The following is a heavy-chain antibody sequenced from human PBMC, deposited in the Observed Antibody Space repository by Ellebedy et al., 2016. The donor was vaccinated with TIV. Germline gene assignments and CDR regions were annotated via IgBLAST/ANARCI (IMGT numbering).Heavy chain of an antibody. D-gene: IGHD3-22*01. V-gene: IGHV3-33*08. J-gene: IGHJ4*02. CDR1: GFTFSSYA. Sequence: GESLKISCAASGFTFSSYAMHWVRQAPGKGLEWVAVIWYDGSNKYYADSVKGRFTISRDNSKNTLYLQMNSLRAEDTAVYYCARGHLLYYDSSGFDYWGQGTLVTVSS. CDR2: IWYDGSNK. CDR3: ARGHLLYYDSSGFDY.